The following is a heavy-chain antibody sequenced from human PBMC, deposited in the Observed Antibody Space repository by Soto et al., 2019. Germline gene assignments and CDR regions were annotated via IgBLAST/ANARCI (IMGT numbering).Heavy chain of an antibody. CDR3: ALYKFPDCSGGSCYSIRPGARDP. V-gene: IGHV1-3*01. D-gene: IGHD2-15*01. CDR2: INAGNGNT. J-gene: IGHJ5*02. CDR1: GYTFTSYA. Sequence: GASVKVSCKASGYTFTSYAMHWVRQAPGQRLEWMGWINAGNGNTKYSQKFQGRVTITRDTSASTAYMELSSLRSEDTAVYYCALYKFPDCSGGSCYSIRPGARDPWGQGTLVTVSS.